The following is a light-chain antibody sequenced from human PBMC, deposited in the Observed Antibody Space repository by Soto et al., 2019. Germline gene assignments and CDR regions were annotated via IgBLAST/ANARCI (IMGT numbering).Light chain of an antibody. CDR2: END. Sequence: QSALTQPPSVYAAPGQRVTISCSGATSNIGTNYVSWYQQFPGAAPKLLICENDKRPSGIPDRFSGSKSGTSATLDITGLQAGDEADYYCGTWDNSLSAGVFGGGTKLTVL. CDR3: GTWDNSLSAGV. CDR1: TSNIGTNY. V-gene: IGLV1-51*02. J-gene: IGLJ3*02.